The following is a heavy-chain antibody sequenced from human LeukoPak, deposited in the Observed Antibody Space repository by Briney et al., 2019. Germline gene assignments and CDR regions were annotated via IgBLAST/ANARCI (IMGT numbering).Heavy chain of an antibody. D-gene: IGHD2-21*02. CDR1: GDSVSSNSAA. V-gene: IGHV6-1*01. CDR3: AKMDGMGVTDNPDY. CDR2: TFYRSKWYN. J-gene: IGHJ4*02. Sequence: SQTLSLTCAISGDSVSSNSAAWNWIRQSPSRGLEWLGRTFYRSKWYNDYAVSLKSRITINPDTSKNQFSLQLNSVTPEDTALYYCAKMDGMGVTDNPDYWGQGTLVIVSS.